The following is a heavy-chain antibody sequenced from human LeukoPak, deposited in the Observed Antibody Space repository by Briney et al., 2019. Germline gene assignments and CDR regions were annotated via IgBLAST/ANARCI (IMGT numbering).Heavy chain of an antibody. D-gene: IGHD6-25*01. Sequence: SGGSLRLSCAASGFTFSSYSMNWVRQAPGKGLEWVGQTNEHETEKYYGDAVRGRFTIYRDNAKNSLYLQMNSLRAEDTAVYYCTRSARPLDSWGQGTLVTVSS. CDR2: TNEHETEK. CDR3: TRSARPLDS. J-gene: IGHJ4*02. CDR1: GFTFSSYS. V-gene: IGHV3-7*03.